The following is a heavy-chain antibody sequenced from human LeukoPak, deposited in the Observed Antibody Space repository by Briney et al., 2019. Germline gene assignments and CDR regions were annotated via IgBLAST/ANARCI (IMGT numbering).Heavy chain of an antibody. D-gene: IGHD3-16*01. V-gene: IGHV3-30*04. Sequence: PGGSLRLSCAASGFTFSPHAMHWVRQAPGKGLEWVAIISYDGNDKYYADSVQGRFTISRDNSKNKLYLQMNSLSAEDTAVYYCARSPVPGGGAMITSFDYYYYYYMDVWGKGTTVTVSS. CDR3: ARSPVPGGGAMITSFDYYYYYYMDV. CDR1: GFTFSPHA. J-gene: IGHJ6*03. CDR2: ISYDGNDK.